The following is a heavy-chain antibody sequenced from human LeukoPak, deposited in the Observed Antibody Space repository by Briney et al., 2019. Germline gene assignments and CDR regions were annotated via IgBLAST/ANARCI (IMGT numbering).Heavy chain of an antibody. D-gene: IGHD6-19*01. Sequence: GGSLRLSCAASGFTFSSYGMHWVRQAPGKGLEWVAVISYDGSNKYYADSVKGRFTISRDNSKNTLYLQMNSLRAEDTAVYYCAKDSVLTGYSSGWYSENWFDPWGHGTLVTVSS. CDR3: AKDSVLTGYSSGWYSENWFDP. V-gene: IGHV3-30*18. CDR1: GFTFSSYG. CDR2: ISYDGSNK. J-gene: IGHJ5*02.